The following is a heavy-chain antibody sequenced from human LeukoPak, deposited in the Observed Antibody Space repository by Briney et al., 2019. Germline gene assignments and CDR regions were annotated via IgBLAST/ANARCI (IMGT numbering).Heavy chain of an antibody. CDR3: ARLRSSSYYFDY. D-gene: IGHD6-6*01. V-gene: IGHV3-11*01. Sequence: PGGSLRLSCAASGFTFSDYYMSWIRQAPGKGLEWVSFISSSAINIYYADSVKGRFTISRDSAKGSLYLQMNSLRAEDTAVYYCARLRSSSYYFDYWGQGTLVTVSS. CDR2: ISSSAINI. J-gene: IGHJ4*02. CDR1: GFTFSDYY.